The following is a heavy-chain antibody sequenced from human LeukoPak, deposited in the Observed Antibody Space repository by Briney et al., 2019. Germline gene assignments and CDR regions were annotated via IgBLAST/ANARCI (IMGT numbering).Heavy chain of an antibody. D-gene: IGHD2-2*01. CDR2: IYHSGST. Sequence: SETLSLTCTVSGYSISSGYYWGWIRQPPGKGLEWIGSIYHSGSTYYNPSLKSRVTISVDTSKNQFSLKLNSVTAADTAVYYCARTTEDCSSTSCYQYWFDPWGQGTLVTVSS. CDR1: GYSISSGYY. J-gene: IGHJ5*02. V-gene: IGHV4-38-2*02. CDR3: ARTTEDCSSTSCYQYWFDP.